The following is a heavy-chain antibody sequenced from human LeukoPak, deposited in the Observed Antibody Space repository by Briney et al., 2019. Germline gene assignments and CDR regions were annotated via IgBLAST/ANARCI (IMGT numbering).Heavy chain of an antibody. CDR2: IYSGGST. V-gene: IGHV3-53*01. Sequence: PGGSLRLSCAASGFTVSSNYMSWVRQAPGKGLEWVSVIYSGGSTYYIDSVKGRFTISRDNSKNTLYLQMNSLRAEDTAVYYCVVYYGSGSSYRVDYWGQGTLVTVSS. CDR1: GFTVSSNY. CDR3: VVYYGSGSSYRVDY. D-gene: IGHD3-10*01. J-gene: IGHJ4*02.